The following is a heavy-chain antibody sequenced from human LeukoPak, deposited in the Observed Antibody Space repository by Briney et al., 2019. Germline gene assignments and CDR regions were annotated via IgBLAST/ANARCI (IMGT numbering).Heavy chain of an antibody. CDR2: IIPIFGTA. CDR1: GGTFSSYA. D-gene: IGHD6-6*01. J-gene: IGHJ6*02. V-gene: IGHV1-69*13. Sequence: GASVKVSCKASGGTFSSYAISWVRQAPGQGLEWMGGIIPIFGTANYAQKFQGRVTITADESTSTAYMELSSLRSEDTAVYYCARCGSSSSLYYYYYGMDVWGQGTTVTVSS. CDR3: ARCGSSSSLYYYYYGMDV.